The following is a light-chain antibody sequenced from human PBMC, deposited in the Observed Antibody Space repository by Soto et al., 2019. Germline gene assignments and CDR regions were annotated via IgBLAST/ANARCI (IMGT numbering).Light chain of an antibody. CDR3: SSYTSSGTYV. Sequence: QSVLAQPASVSGSPGQSITISCTGTSSDVGGYNYVSWYQQHPGKAPKVMIYDASNRPSGVSNRFSGSKSGNTASLTISGLQAEDEADYFCSSYTSSGTYVFGTGTKSPS. J-gene: IGLJ1*01. CDR1: SSDVGGYNY. V-gene: IGLV2-14*01. CDR2: DAS.